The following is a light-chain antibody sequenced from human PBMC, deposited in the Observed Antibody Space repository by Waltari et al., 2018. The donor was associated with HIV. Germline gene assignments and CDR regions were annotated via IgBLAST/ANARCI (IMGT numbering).Light chain of an antibody. V-gene: IGLV1-51*01. CDR2: DNN. J-gene: IGLJ1*01. Sequence: QSVLTQPPSVSAAPGQKVTISCSGNSSNIANNYVSWYHQLPGTAPKLLIYDNNKRPAGIPDRFSGSKSGTSATLGITGLQTGDEADYYCGTWDSSLSAEVFGTWTKVTVL. CDR1: SSNIANNY. CDR3: GTWDSSLSAEV.